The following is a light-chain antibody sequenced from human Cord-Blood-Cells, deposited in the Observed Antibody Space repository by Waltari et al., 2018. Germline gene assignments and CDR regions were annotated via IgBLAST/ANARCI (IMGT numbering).Light chain of an antibody. CDR1: QSVSSSY. V-gene: IGKV3-20*01. Sequence: EIVLTQSPGTLSLSPGERATLSCRASQSVSSSYLAWFQQKPGQAPRVLIYGASSRATGLPDRFSGSGSGTDFTLTISRLEPEDFAVYYCQQYGSSYTFGQGTKLEIK. J-gene: IGKJ2*01. CDR2: GAS. CDR3: QQYGSSYT.